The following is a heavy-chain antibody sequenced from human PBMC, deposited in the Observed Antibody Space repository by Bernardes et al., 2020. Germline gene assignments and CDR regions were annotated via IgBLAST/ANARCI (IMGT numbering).Heavy chain of an antibody. CDR1: GGTFSSYA. D-gene: IGHD5-12*01. V-gene: IGHV1-69*13. CDR2: IIPIFGTA. J-gene: IGHJ4*02. CDR3: AGYSGYDLEGFDY. Sequence: SVKVSCKASGGTFSSYAISWVRQAPGQGLEWMGGIIPIFGTANYAQKFQGRLTIIADESTRTAYMELSSLRSGDTAVYYCAGYSGYDLEGFDYWGQGTLVTVSS.